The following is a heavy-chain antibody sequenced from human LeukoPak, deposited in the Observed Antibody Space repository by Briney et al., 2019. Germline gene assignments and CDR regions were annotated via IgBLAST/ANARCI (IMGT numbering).Heavy chain of an antibody. CDR2: IYYSGST. D-gene: IGHD6-13*01. Sequence: PSETLSLTCTVSGGSTSSYYWSWIRHPPGKGLEWIGSIYYSGSTNYNPSLKSRVTISVDTSKNQFSLKLSSVTAADTAVYYCARGGSYSSSWYYFDYWGQGTLVTVSS. V-gene: IGHV4-59*01. J-gene: IGHJ4*02. CDR1: GGSTSSYY. CDR3: ARGGSYSSSWYYFDY.